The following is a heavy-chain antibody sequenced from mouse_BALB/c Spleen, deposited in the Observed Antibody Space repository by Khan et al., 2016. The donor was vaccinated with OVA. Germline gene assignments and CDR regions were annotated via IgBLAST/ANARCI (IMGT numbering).Heavy chain of an antibody. CDR1: GYSFTGYF. V-gene: IGHV1-20*02. D-gene: IGHD1-1*01. CDR3: TRIYRSDFDY. J-gene: IGHJ2*01. CDR2: INPHIGET. Sequence: VQLKESGPELVRPGASVKISCKASGYSFTGYFMNWVMQRHGKSLEWIGRINPHIGETFYNQRFKDKATLTVDESSSTAHMELRSLASEDSVVYYCTRIYRSDFDYWGQGTTLTVSS.